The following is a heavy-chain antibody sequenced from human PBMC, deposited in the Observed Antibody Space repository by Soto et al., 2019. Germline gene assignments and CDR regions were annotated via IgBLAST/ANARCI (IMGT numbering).Heavy chain of an antibody. CDR1: GFSLSTSGVG. CDR3: AHSGKWFGELLRNWFDP. V-gene: IGHV2-5*02. J-gene: IGHJ5*02. Sequence: SGPTLVNPTQTLTLTCTFSGFSLSTSGVGVGWIRQPPGKALEWLALIYWDDDKRYSPSLKSRLTITKDTSKSQVVLTMTNMDPVDTATYYCAHSGKWFGELLRNWFDPWGQGTLVTVSS. D-gene: IGHD3-10*01. CDR2: IYWDDDK.